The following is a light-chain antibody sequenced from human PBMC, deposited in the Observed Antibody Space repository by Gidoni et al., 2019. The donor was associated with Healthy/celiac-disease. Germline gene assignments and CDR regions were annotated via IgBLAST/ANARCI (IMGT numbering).Light chain of an antibody. V-gene: IGLV3-1*01. J-gene: IGLJ1*01. CDR1: KLGDKY. Sequence: SYELTQPPSVSVSPGQTASITCPGDKLGDKYACWYQQKPGQSPVLVIYQDSKRPSGIPERFSGSNSGNTATLTISGTQAMDEADYYCQAWDSSLRVFGTGTKVTVL. CDR3: QAWDSSLRV. CDR2: QDS.